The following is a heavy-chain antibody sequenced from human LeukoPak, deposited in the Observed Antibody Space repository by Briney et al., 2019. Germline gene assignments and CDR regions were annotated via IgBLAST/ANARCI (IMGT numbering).Heavy chain of an antibody. V-gene: IGHV4-59*08. Sequence: SETLSLTCTVSGGSISSHYWSWIRQPPGKGLEWIGYIYYSGSTNYNPSLKSRVTISVDTSKNQFSLKLSSVTAADTAVYYCARLGGYGGNSGFAAYWGQGTLVTVSS. D-gene: IGHD4-23*01. CDR2: IYYSGST. CDR1: GGSISSHY. CDR3: ARLGGYGGNSGFAAY. J-gene: IGHJ4*02.